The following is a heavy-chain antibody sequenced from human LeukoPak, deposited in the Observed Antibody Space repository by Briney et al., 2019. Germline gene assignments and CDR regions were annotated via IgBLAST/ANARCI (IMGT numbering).Heavy chain of an antibody. V-gene: IGHV3-74*01. D-gene: IGHD3/OR15-3a*01. CDR3: VLDLFSSFAFDI. CDR2: INSDGSST. Sequence: GGSLRLSCAASGFTFSRYWMHWVRQAPGKGLLWVSRINSDGSSTYYADSVKGRFTTSRDNAKNALHLQMTSLTAEDTAVYYCVLDLFSSFAFDIWGQGTMVTVSS. J-gene: IGHJ3*02. CDR1: GFTFSRYW.